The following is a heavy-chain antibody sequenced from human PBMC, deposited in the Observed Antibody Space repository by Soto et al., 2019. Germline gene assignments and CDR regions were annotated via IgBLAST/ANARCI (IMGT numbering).Heavy chain of an antibody. J-gene: IGHJ6*02. CDR1: GGSFSGYY. CDR2: INHSGST. CDR3: ARGKGTV. Sequence: QVQLQQWGAGLLKPSETLSLTCAVYGGSFSGYYWSWIRQPPGKGLEWIGEINHSGSTNYNPSLKXRXXITVDTSKNQFSLKLSSVTAADTAVYYCARGKGTVWGQGTTVTVSS. D-gene: IGHD1-1*01. V-gene: IGHV4-34*01.